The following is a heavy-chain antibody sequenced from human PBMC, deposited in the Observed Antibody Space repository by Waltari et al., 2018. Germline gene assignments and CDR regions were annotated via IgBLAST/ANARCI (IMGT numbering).Heavy chain of an antibody. CDR2: IIPILGIA. CDR3: AREVVVVVAALNWFDP. D-gene: IGHD2-15*01. J-gene: IGHJ5*02. V-gene: IGHV1-69*08. CDR1: GGTFSSYT. Sequence: QVQLVQSGAEVKKPGSSVKVSCKASGGTFSSYTTSWVRQAPGQGLEWMGRIIPILGIANYAQKFQGRVTITADKSTSTAYMELSSLRSEDTAVYYCAREVVVVVAALNWFDPWGQGTLVTVSS.